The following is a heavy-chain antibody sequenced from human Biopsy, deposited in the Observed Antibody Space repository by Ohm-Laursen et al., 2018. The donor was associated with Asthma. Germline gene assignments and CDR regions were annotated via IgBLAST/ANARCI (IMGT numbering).Heavy chain of an antibody. CDR3: AKGMDTFDI. J-gene: IGHJ3*02. CDR2: ISASGNST. Sequence: SLRLSCTASGFRFNSYAVSWVRQAPGKGPERVSTISASGNSTYYGDSVKGRFTISRDSSKNTLFLHMNSLRADDTAVYYCAKGMDTFDIWGQGTLVTVSS. V-gene: IGHV3-23*01. CDR1: GFRFNSYA. D-gene: IGHD5-18*01.